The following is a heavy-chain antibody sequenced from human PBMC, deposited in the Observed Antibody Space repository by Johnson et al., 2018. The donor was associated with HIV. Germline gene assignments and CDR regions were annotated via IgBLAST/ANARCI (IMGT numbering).Heavy chain of an antibody. D-gene: IGHD6-6*01. Sequence: MQLVESGGGLIQPGGSLRLSCAASGFTFSNYDMYWVRQATGKGLEWVSGIGTAGDTYYADSLKGRFTISREDAKNSLYLQMNSLRAGDTAVYYCARGGDSSSSLGAFDIWGQGTMGTVSS. V-gene: IGHV3-13*01. CDR1: GFTFSNYD. CDR3: ARGGDSSSSLGAFDI. J-gene: IGHJ3*02. CDR2: IGTAGDT.